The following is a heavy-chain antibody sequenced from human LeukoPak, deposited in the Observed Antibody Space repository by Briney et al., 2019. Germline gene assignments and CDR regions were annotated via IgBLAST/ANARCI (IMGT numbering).Heavy chain of an antibody. J-gene: IGHJ4*02. CDR3: ARVGGYYFDY. Sequence: GASVNVSFKASGGTFSIYAISWVRQAPGQGLEWMGGIIPIFGTANYAQKFQGRVTITADESTSTAYMELSSLRSEDTAVYYCARVGGYYFDYWGQGTLVTVSS. CDR2: IIPIFGTA. V-gene: IGHV1-69*13. D-gene: IGHD3-22*01. CDR1: GGTFSIYA.